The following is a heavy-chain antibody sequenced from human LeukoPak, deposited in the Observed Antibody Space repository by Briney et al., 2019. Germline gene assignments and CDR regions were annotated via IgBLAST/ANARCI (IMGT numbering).Heavy chain of an antibody. Sequence: ASVKVSCKSSGYTFTSYAMNWVRQAPGQGLEWMGWLRTNTGNQTYAQGFSGGFVFSLDTSVSTAYLQIRSLKAEATAVYYCARKSVAATPRDIVYQYSYMDVWGKGTTVTVSS. CDR1: GYTFTSYA. CDR3: ARKSVAATPRDIVYQYSYMDV. J-gene: IGHJ6*03. CDR2: LRTNTGNQ. V-gene: IGHV7-4-1*02. D-gene: IGHD2-15*01.